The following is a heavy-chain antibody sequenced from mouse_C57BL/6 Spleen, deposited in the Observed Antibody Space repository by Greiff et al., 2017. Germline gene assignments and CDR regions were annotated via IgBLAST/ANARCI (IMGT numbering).Heavy chain of an antibody. CDR2: IHPNSGST. J-gene: IGHJ4*01. CDR1: GYTFTSYW. Sequence: QVQLQQPGAELVKPGASVKLSCKASGYTFTSYWMHWVKQRPGQGLEWIGMIHPNSGSTNYNEKFKSKATLTVDKSSSTAYMQLSSLTSEDSAVYYCARSLRYGISYAMDYWGQGTSVTVSS. D-gene: IGHD1-1*01. V-gene: IGHV1-64*01. CDR3: ARSLRYGISYAMDY.